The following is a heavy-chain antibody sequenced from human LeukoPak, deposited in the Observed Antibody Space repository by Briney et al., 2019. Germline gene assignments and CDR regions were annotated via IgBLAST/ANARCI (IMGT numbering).Heavy chain of an antibody. CDR1: GGSISSSGYY. CDR2: IYYSGST. D-gene: IGHD4-17*01. Sequence: PSETLSLTCTVSGGSISSSGYYWSWIRQPPGKGLEWIGYIYYSGSTYYNPSLKSRVTISVDTSKNQFSLKLSSVTAADTAVYYCAREGTVTTFRDYFDYWGQGTLVTVSS. V-gene: IGHV4-30-4*01. CDR3: AREGTVTTFRDYFDY. J-gene: IGHJ4*02.